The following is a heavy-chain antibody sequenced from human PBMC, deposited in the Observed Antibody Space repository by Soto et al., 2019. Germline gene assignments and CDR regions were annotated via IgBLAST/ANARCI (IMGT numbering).Heavy chain of an antibody. CDR3: ARARMVRGVIYYYGMDV. D-gene: IGHD3-10*01. CDR1: GGSISSGGNY. Sequence: QVQLQESGPGLVKSSQTLSLTCAVSGGSISSGGNYWSWIRQHPGKGLEWIGYIYYSGSTYYNPSLKSRVTISVDMSKNQFSRKLNSVTAAYTSVYYCARARMVRGVIYYYGMDVWGQGTTVTVSS. V-gene: IGHV4-31*11. J-gene: IGHJ6*02. CDR2: IYYSGST.